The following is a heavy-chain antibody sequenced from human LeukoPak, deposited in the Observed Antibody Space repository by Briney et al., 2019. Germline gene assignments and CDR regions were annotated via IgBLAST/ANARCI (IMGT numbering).Heavy chain of an antibody. D-gene: IGHD3-10*01. CDR3: AGSRYPEPQDLNY. CDR1: GFYFNIYE. Sequence: GGSLRLSCAASGFYFNIYEMSWVRQAPGKGLEWVSYISAAGATIYYADSVKGRFTISRDNMKNSLFLQIRSLRAEDTAVYYCAGSRYPEPQDLNYWGQGTLVIVS. V-gene: IGHV3-48*03. CDR2: ISAAGATI. J-gene: IGHJ4*02.